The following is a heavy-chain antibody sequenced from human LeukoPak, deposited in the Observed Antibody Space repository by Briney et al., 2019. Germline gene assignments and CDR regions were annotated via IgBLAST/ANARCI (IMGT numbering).Heavy chain of an antibody. CDR2: IYYSGST. D-gene: IGHD6-6*01. CDR3: ARGSIAATSPWFDP. V-gene: IGHV4-39*07. J-gene: IGHJ5*02. CDR1: GGSISSSSYY. Sequence: SETLSLTCTVSGGSISSSSYYWGWIRQPPGKGLGWIGSIYYSGSTYYNPSLKSRVTISVDTSKNQFSLKLSSVTAADTAVYYCARGSIAATSPWFDPWGQGTLVTVSS.